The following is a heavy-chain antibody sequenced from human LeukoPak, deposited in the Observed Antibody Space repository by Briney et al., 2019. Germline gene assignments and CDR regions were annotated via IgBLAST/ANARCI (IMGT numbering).Heavy chain of an antibody. V-gene: IGHV3-23*01. CDR2: ISGSGGST. CDR3: AKDPVGVVVGIFDY. Sequence: GGSLRLSCAASGFTFSSYAMSWVRQAPGKGPEWVSAISGSGGSTYYADSVKGRFTISRDNSKNTLYLQMNSLRAEDTAVYYCAKDPVGVVVGIFDYWGQGTLVTVSS. CDR1: GFTFSSYA. J-gene: IGHJ4*02. D-gene: IGHD2-15*01.